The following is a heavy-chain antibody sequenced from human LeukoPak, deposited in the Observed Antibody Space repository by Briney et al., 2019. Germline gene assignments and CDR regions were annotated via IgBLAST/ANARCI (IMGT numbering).Heavy chain of an antibody. CDR3: ARDLADCSGGSCYDN. D-gene: IGHD2-15*01. V-gene: IGHV4-30-4*01. Sequence: PSQTLSLTCTVSGGSISSGDYYWSWIRQPPGKGLEWIGYIYYNGSTYYNPSLKSRVTISVDTSRTQFSLKLSSVTAADTAVYYCARDLADCSGGSCYDNWGQGTLVTVSS. CDR2: IYYNGST. CDR1: GGSISSGDYY. J-gene: IGHJ4*02.